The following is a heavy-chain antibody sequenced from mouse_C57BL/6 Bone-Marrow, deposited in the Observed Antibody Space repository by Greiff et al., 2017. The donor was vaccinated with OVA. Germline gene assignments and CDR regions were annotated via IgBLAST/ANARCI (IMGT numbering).Heavy chain of an antibody. CDR3: ARGAYGNPSWFAY. CDR2: INPNNGGT. CDR1: GYTFTDYY. V-gene: IGHV1-26*01. Sequence: EVQLQQSGPELVKPGASVKISCKASGYTFTDYYMNWVKQSHGKSLEWIGDINPNNGGTSCNQKFKGKATLTVDKSSSTAYMELRSLTSEDSAVYYCARGAYGNPSWFAYWGQGTLVTVSA. D-gene: IGHD2-1*01. J-gene: IGHJ3*01.